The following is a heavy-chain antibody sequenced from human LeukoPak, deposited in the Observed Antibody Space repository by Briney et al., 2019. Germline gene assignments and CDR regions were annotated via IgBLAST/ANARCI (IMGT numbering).Heavy chain of an antibody. CDR1: GFRFKSYA. Sequence: PGGSLRLSCAASGFRFKSYAMSWVRQAPGKELEWVSAISGSGGSTYYADSVKGRFTISRDNAKNTLYLQMNSLRAEDTAVYYCAKWYYDILTGYWGYFDHWGQGTLVTVSS. V-gene: IGHV3-23*01. J-gene: IGHJ4*02. CDR2: ISGSGGST. CDR3: AKWYYDILTGYWGYFDH. D-gene: IGHD3-9*01.